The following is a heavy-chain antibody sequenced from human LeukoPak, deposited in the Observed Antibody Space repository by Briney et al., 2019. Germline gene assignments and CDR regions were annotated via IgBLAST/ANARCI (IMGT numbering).Heavy chain of an antibody. Sequence: PSQTLSLTCTVSGGSISSGAYYWSWIRQHPGKGLEWIGEIYHSGSTNYNPSLKSRVTISVDTSKNQFSLKLSSVTAADTAVYYCARPKHYDFWSGFVGWGQGTLVTVSS. D-gene: IGHD3-3*01. J-gene: IGHJ4*02. CDR1: GGSISSGAYY. CDR3: ARPKHYDFWSGFVG. V-gene: IGHV4-31*03. CDR2: IYHSGST.